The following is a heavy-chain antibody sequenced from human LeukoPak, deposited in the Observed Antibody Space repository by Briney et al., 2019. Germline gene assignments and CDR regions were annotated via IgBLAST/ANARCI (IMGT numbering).Heavy chain of an antibody. Sequence: PGGSLRLSCAASGFTFSSYGMHWVRQAPGKGLEWVAVISHEGSNKYYADSVKGRITISRDNSKNMVYLQMNSLRDEDTAVYYCARTREQWQVLDYWGQGTLVTVSS. J-gene: IGHJ4*02. CDR2: ISHEGSNK. D-gene: IGHD6-19*01. CDR3: ARTREQWQVLDY. CDR1: GFTFSSYG. V-gene: IGHV3-30*03.